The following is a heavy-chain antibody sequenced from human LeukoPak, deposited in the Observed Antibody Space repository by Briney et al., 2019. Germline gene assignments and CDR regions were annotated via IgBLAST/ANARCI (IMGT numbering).Heavy chain of an antibody. CDR3: ARSGGSGWDEGFDY. V-gene: IGHV5-51*01. J-gene: IGHJ4*02. Sequence: GEPLKISCKGSGYSFSTYWIAWVRQIPGKGLEWMGIIYLGDSDTRYSPSFQGQVTISADRSISTAYLQWSSLKASDTATYYCARSGGSGWDEGFDYWGQGTLVTVSS. D-gene: IGHD6-19*01. CDR2: IYLGDSDT. CDR1: GYSFSTYW.